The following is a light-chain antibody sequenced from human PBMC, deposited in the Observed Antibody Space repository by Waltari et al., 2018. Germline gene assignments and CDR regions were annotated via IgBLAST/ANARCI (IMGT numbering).Light chain of an antibody. J-gene: IGLJ1*01. CDR1: STAVGGDHY. Sequence: QSALTQPPSASGSPGQSVALSHTEPSTAVGGDHYGSWYQQYPGNAPKLIIYEVTKRASGVPDRFSGSKSGNTASLTVSGLQADDEADYYCSSYAGSNNPYVFGTGTKVTVL. V-gene: IGLV2-8*01. CDR3: SSYAGSNNPYV. CDR2: EVT.